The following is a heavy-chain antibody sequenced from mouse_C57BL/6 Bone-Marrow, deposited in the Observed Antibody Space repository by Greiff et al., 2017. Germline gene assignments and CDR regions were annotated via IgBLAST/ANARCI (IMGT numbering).Heavy chain of an antibody. J-gene: IGHJ4*01. CDR1: GYTFTSYT. D-gene: IGHD2-4*01. V-gene: IGHV1-4*01. CDR3: ARRAGSLYDDDGYAIDY. Sequence: VKLQESGAELARPGASVKMSCKASGYTFTSYTMNWVKQRPGQGLEWIGYINPSSGYTKSNQKFKDKATLTGDKSSRTAYMQLSSLTPEDAAVYYCARRAGSLYDDDGYAIDYWGQGTSVTVSS. CDR2: INPSSGYT.